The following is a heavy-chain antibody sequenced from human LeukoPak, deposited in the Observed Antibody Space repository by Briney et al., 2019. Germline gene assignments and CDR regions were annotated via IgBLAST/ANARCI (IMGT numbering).Heavy chain of an antibody. V-gene: IGHV1-69*04. Sequence: SVKVSCKASGGTFSSYAISWVRQAPGQGLEWMGRIILIFGIANYAQKFQGRVTITADKSTSTAYMELSSLRSEDTAVYYCARDSGRYYSYYFDYWGQGTLVTVSS. CDR2: IILIFGIA. CDR3: ARDSGRYYSYYFDY. D-gene: IGHD1-26*01. J-gene: IGHJ4*02. CDR1: GGTFSSYA.